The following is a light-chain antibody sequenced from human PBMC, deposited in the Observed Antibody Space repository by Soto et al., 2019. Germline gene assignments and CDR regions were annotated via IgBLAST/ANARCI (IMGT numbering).Light chain of an antibody. CDR1: QSVSSS. V-gene: IGKV3-15*01. Sequence: EIMMTQSRATLSVSPGGRATLSCRASQSVSSSLAWYEQKPGQAPRLLIEGASTRATGTPARFSGSGSGTECTLTINSLQSEDSAVYYCQRYNNWPLTFGGGTKVDIK. CDR2: GAS. CDR3: QRYNNWPLT. J-gene: IGKJ4*01.